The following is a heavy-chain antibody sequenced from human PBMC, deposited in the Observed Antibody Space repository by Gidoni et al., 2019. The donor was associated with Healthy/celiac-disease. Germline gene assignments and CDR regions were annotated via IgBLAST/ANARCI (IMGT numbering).Heavy chain of an antibody. CDR2: INPRGGST. D-gene: IGHD2-2*02. V-gene: IGHV1-46*01. Sequence: QVQLVQSGAEVKKPGASVKVSCKASGYTFTSYYMHWVRQAPGQGLEWMGIINPRGGSTSYAQKFQGRVTMTRDTSTSTVYMELSSLRSEDTAVYYCARANCSSTSCYIKNWFDPWGQGTLVTVSS. CDR3: ARANCSSTSCYIKNWFDP. CDR1: GYTFTSYY. J-gene: IGHJ5*02.